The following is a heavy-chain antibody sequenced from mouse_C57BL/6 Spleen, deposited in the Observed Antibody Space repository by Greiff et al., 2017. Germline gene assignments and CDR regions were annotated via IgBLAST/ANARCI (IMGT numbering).Heavy chain of an antibody. CDR3: TRTYGSSPHYYAMCY. CDR1: GFTFSSYA. D-gene: IGHD1-1*01. Sequence: EVKVVESGEGLVKPGGSLKLSCAASGFTFSSYAMSWVRQTPEKRLEWVAYISSGGDYIYYADTVKGRFTISRDNARNTLYLQMSSRKSEDTAMYYCTRTYGSSPHYYAMCYWGQRASVTVSS. J-gene: IGHJ4*01. CDR2: ISSGGDYI. V-gene: IGHV5-9-1*02.